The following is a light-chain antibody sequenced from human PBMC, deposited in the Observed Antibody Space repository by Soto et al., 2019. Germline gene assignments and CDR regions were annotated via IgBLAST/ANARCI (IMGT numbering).Light chain of an antibody. CDR2: GAS. CDR1: QAIRND. CDR3: LQDYTYTWT. J-gene: IGKJ1*01. V-gene: IGKV1-6*01. Sequence: IQMTQSPSSLSASVGDRVTITCRASQAIRNDLGWYQQKQGKAPNLLIFGASNLQAGVPVRFSGSVSGTNGTITISNLQPEDGARYYCLQDYTYTWTFGQGTKVDIK.